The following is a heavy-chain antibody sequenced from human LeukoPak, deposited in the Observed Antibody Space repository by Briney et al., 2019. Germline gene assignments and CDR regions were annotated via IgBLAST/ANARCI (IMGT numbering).Heavy chain of an antibody. V-gene: IGHV3-21*01. Sequence: PGGSLRLSCAASGFTFSSYSMNWVRQAPGKGLDWVASISSSSSYIYYADSVKGRFTISRDNAKNSLYLQMNSLRAEDTALYYCAADTPLRGFSYGFDYWGQGTLVTVSS. CDR1: GFTFSSYS. D-gene: IGHD5-18*01. J-gene: IGHJ4*02. CDR3: AADTPLRGFSYGFDY. CDR2: ISSSSSYI.